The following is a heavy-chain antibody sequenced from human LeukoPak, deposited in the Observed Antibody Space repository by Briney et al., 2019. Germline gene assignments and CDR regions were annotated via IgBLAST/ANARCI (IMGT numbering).Heavy chain of an antibody. D-gene: IGHD1-26*01. CDR2: IEQDGSDK. CDR3: ARPGASRDGFDY. J-gene: IGHJ4*02. CDR1: GFTFSTYW. V-gene: IGHV3-7*05. Sequence: GGSLRLSCAASGFTFSTYWMTWVRQAPGKGLEWVANIEQDGSDKYYVDSVKGRFTISRDNAKNSLYLQMNSVRAEDTALYYCARPGASRDGFDYWGQGTLVTVSS.